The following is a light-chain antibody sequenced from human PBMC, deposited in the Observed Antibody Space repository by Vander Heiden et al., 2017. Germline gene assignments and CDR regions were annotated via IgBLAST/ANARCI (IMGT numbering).Light chain of an antibody. CDR2: KAS. J-gene: IGKJ2*01. CDR1: QSISSW. Sequence: DIQMTQSPSTLSASVGDRVTITCRASQSISSWLAWYQQKPGKAPKLLIYKASSLESGVPSRFSGSGSGTEFTLTISSLQPEDFATYYCQQDNSYSQTFGQGTKLEIK. CDR3: QQDNSYSQT. V-gene: IGKV1-5*03.